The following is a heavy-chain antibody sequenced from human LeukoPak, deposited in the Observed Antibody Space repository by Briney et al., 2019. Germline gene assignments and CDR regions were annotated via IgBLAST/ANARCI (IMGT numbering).Heavy chain of an antibody. J-gene: IGHJ5*02. CDR1: GFTFSDYY. V-gene: IGHV3-11*01. CDR3: ARLNCGGDCYTQNWFDP. CDR2: ISSSGSTI. Sequence: PGGSLRLSCAASGFTFSDYYMSWIRQAPGKGLEWVSYISSSGSTIYYADSVKGRFTISRDNAKNSLYLQMNSLRAEDTAVYYCARLNCGGDCYTQNWFDPWGQGTLVTVSS. D-gene: IGHD2-21*02.